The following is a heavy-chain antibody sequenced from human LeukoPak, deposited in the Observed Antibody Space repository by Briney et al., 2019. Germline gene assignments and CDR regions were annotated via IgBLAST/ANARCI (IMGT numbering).Heavy chain of an antibody. CDR3: ARDQPLTVSTWGYFYYMDV. Sequence: GGSLRLSCAASGFSFSSYWMSWVRQAPGKGLEWVANIKQDGVDKYYVDSVKGRFTISRDNAKNSLYLQMNSLRAEDTAVYFCARDQPLTVSTWGYFYYMDVWGRGTTVTVSS. D-gene: IGHD4-17*01. CDR2: IKQDGVDK. CDR1: GFSFSSYW. J-gene: IGHJ6*03. V-gene: IGHV3-7*01.